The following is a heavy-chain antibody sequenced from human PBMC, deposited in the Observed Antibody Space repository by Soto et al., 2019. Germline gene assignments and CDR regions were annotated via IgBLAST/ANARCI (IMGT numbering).Heavy chain of an antibody. Sequence: ASVKGSCKAAGYSFTSYGISCGRQAPGQGLEWMGWISAYNGNTNYAQKLQGRVTITTDTSTSTAYMELRSLRSDDTAVYYCARVRREYCSGGSCYSNWFDPWGQGTLVTVS. CDR2: ISAYNGNT. CDR3: ARVRREYCSGGSCYSNWFDP. D-gene: IGHD2-15*01. CDR1: GYSFTSYG. V-gene: IGHV1-18*01. J-gene: IGHJ5*02.